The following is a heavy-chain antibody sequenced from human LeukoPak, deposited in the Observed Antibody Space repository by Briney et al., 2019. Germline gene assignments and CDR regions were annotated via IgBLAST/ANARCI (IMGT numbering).Heavy chain of an antibody. D-gene: IGHD3-3*01. CDR1: GFTFSSYG. Sequence: GGSLRLSCAASGFTFSSYGMHWVRQAPGKGLEWVAVISYDGSNKYYADPVKGRFTISRDNSKNTLYLQMNSLRAEDTAVYYCARGFLGSRTWFYTWGQGTLVTVSS. CDR2: ISYDGSNK. CDR3: ARGFLGSRTWFYT. V-gene: IGHV3-30*03. J-gene: IGHJ5*02.